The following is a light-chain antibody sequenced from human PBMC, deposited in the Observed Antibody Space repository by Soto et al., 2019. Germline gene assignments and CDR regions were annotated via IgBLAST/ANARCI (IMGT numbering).Light chain of an antibody. V-gene: IGKV3-11*01. CDR2: DAS. CDR3: QQRNNRPPLT. CDR1: HIVGSY. Sequence: EIVLTQFPATLSLSPGERATLSCRASHIVGSYLAWYQQKPGQAPRLLIYDASHRAPGIPARFSGSGSGTDVTRRISSLQHEDFAVSYCQQRNNRPPLTFGPGTKVDIK. J-gene: IGKJ3*01.